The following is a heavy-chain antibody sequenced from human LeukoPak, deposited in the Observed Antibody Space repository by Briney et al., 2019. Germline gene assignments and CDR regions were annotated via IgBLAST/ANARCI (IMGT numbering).Heavy chain of an antibody. CDR3: ARDKIVGATNFDY. D-gene: IGHD1-26*01. CDR2: IKQDGSEK. V-gene: IGHV3-7*03. CDR1: EFILSSYA. Sequence: GGSLRLSCEASEFILSSYAMSWVRQVPGKGLEWVANIKQDGSEKYYVDSVKGRFTISRDNAKNSLYLQMNSLRAEDTAIYYCARDKIVGATNFDYWGQGTLVTVSS. J-gene: IGHJ4*02.